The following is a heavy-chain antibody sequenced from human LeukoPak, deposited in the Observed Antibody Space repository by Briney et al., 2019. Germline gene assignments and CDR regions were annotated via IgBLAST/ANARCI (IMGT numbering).Heavy chain of an antibody. J-gene: IGHJ5*02. CDR3: ARSNIAAPHWNNWFDP. D-gene: IGHD6-6*01. V-gene: IGHV1-18*01. CDR1: GYTFTSYG. CDR2: ISAYNGNT. Sequence: ASVKVSCKASGYTFTSYGISWVRQAPGQGLEWMGWISAYNGNTNYAQKLQGRVTMTTDTSTSTAYMELRSLRSDDTAVYYCARSNIAAPHWNNWFDPWGQGTLVTVSS.